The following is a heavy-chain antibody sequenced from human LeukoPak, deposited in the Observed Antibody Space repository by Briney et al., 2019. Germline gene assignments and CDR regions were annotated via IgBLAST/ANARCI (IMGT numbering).Heavy chain of an antibody. Sequence: PSQTLSLTCTVSGGSISSADYYWSWIRHHPGKGLEWIGYIYHSGSTYYNPSLKSRVTISLDRSKNQFSLKLSSVTAADTAVYYCARDSEQLVYWGQGTLVTVSS. CDR3: ARDSEQLVY. CDR1: GGSISSADYY. J-gene: IGHJ4*02. V-gene: IGHV4-31*03. CDR2: IYHSGST. D-gene: IGHD6-6*01.